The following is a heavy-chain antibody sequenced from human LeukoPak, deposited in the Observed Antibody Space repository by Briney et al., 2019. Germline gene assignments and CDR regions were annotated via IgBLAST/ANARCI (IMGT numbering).Heavy chain of an antibody. CDR1: GASIRGGDYY. CDR3: ARDCSGGSCCGAFDI. Sequence: SESLSHTSTESGASIRGGDYYWRWTRQPPGKGLEWIGYIYGSGSTYYTPSLTSRFTLSVVTSEHRFSLKLSSVAATDTAVYYCARDCSGGSCCGAFDIWGQGTMVTVSS. CDR2: IYGSGST. D-gene: IGHD2-15*01. V-gene: IGHV4-30-4*01. J-gene: IGHJ3*02.